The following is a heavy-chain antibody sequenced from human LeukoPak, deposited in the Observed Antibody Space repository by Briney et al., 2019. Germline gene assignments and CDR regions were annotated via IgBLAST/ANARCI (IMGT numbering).Heavy chain of an antibody. J-gene: IGHJ4*02. V-gene: IGHV1-18*01. D-gene: IGHD3-22*01. CDR1: GYTFTSYG. CDR3: ARDHEDYYDSSGHYTF. CDR2: ISAYNGNT. Sequence: ASVKVSCKASGYTFTSYGISWVRQAPGQGLEWMGWISAYNGNTNYAQKLQGRVTMTTDTSTSTAYMELRSLRSDDTAVYYCARDHEDYYDSSGHYTFWGQGTLVTVSS.